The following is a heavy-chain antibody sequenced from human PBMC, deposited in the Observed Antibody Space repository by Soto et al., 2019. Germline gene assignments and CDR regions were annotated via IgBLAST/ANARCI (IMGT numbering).Heavy chain of an antibody. CDR2: IWHDGSNE. D-gene: IGHD2-21*02. Sequence: GGSLRLSCAASGFPFNNYAMHWVRQAPGKGLEWVAVIWHDGSNEHYADSVKGRFRIARDNSNNTLYLQMNSLRGEDTALYYCARDDVSMVTTFLDCWGLGTLLTVSS. J-gene: IGHJ4*02. CDR1: GFPFNNYA. CDR3: ARDDVSMVTTFLDC. V-gene: IGHV3-33*01.